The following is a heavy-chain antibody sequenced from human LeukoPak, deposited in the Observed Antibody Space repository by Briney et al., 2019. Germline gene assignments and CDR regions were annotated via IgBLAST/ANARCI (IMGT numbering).Heavy chain of an antibody. CDR1: GGSISSYY. V-gene: IGHV4-59*01. CDR3: ARSQGYFDY. CDR2: IYYSGST. J-gene: IGHJ4*02. Sequence: SETLSLTCTISGGSISSYYWSWIRQPPGKGLEWIGYIYYSGSTNYNPSLKSRVTISVDTSKNQFSLKLSSVTAADTAVYYCARSQGYFDYWGQGTLVTVSS.